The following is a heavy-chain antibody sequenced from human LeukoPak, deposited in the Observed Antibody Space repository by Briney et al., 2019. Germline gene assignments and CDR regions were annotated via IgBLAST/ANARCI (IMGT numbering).Heavy chain of an antibody. Sequence: PGGSLRLSCAASGFTFSSYSVNWVRQAPGKGLEWVSSISSSSYIYYADSVKGRFTISRDNAKNSLYLQMNSLRAEDTAVYYCARGLAVAGTGDNWFDPWGQGTLVTVSS. CDR3: ARGLAVAGTGDNWFDP. CDR1: GFTFSSYS. J-gene: IGHJ5*02. D-gene: IGHD6-19*01. V-gene: IGHV3-21*01. CDR2: ISSSSYI.